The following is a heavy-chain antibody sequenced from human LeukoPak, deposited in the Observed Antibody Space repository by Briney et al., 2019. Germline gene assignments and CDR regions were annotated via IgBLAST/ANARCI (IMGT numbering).Heavy chain of an antibody. Sequence: GGSLRLSCAASGFTFTDYAMGWVRQAPGQGLEWVALLPPDGSYQYYADSLKGRFTISRDNFKNALYLQMNSLRLEDTAVYYCARGLHDRSWYGAHWGQGTPLSVSS. J-gene: IGHJ4*02. CDR1: GFTFTDYA. CDR2: LPPDGSYQ. CDR3: ARGLHDRSWYGAH. V-gene: IGHV3-30*04. D-gene: IGHD6-13*01.